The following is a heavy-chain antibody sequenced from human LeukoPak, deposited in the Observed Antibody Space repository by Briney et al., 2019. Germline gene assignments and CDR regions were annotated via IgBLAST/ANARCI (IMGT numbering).Heavy chain of an antibody. J-gene: IGHJ4*02. CDR1: GVTFSSYA. CDR3: AKDPVKYYYGSGSYYDY. CDR2: ISGSGGST. D-gene: IGHD3-10*01. Sequence: GGSLRLSCAASGVTFSSYAMSWVRQAPGKGLEWVSAISGSGGSTYYADSVKGRLAISRDNSTKTLYPQMNSLRAEDPGVYYCAKDPVKYYYGSGSYYDYWGQGTLVTVSS. V-gene: IGHV3-23*01.